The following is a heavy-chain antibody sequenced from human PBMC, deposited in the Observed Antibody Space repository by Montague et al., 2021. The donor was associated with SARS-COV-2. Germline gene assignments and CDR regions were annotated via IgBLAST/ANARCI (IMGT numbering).Heavy chain of an antibody. J-gene: IGHJ6*02. CDR1: GDSISTSTW. D-gene: IGHD6-13*01. CDR2: IFHSGTI. CDR3: ATLSSRTAAGTRDYFGLDV. Sequence: SETLSLTCRVSGDSISTSTWCTCVRQPPGKGLEWIGEIFHSGTINYNPSLKSRVSISVGKSNNHFSLRLISLIAADTAVYYCATLSSRTAAGTRDYFGLDVWGQGTTVVVSS. V-gene: IGHV4-4*02.